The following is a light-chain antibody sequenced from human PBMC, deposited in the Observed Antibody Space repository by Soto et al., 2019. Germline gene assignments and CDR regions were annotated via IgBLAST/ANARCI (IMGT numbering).Light chain of an antibody. J-gene: IGKJ5*01. Sequence: EIVLTQSPGTLSLSPGERATLSCRAGQSVRSSYLAWYQQKPGQAPRLLMYGASSRATGIPDRFSGSGSGTDFTLTISRLEPEDFAVYYCQQYGSSPTFGQGTRLEIK. V-gene: IGKV3-20*01. CDR2: GAS. CDR1: QSVRSSY. CDR3: QQYGSSPT.